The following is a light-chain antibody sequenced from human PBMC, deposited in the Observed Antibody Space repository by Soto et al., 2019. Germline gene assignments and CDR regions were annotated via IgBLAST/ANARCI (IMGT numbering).Light chain of an antibody. Sequence: QSALTQPRSVSGSPGQSITISCTGSTSDVGAYSFASWYQQHPGAAPKLLIHDVNKRPPGVPDRFSASKSGNTASLTISGLQAEDDADYFCCSYAGAYRCVFGSGTKLTVL. CDR1: TSDVGAYSF. V-gene: IGLV2-11*01. CDR3: CSYAGAYRCV. J-gene: IGLJ1*01. CDR2: DVN.